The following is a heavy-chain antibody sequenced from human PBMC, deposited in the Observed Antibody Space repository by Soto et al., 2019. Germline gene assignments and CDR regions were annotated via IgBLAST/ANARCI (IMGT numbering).Heavy chain of an antibody. CDR2: ISWNSGSI. V-gene: IGHV3-9*01. Sequence: GGSLRLSCAASGFTFDDYAMHWVRQAPGKGLEWVSGISWNSGSIGYADSVKGRFTISRDNAKNSLYLQMNSLRAEDTALYYCAKDIRRLYSSSLGWFDPWGQGTLVTVSS. CDR1: GFTFDDYA. J-gene: IGHJ5*02. D-gene: IGHD6-13*01. CDR3: AKDIRRLYSSSLGWFDP.